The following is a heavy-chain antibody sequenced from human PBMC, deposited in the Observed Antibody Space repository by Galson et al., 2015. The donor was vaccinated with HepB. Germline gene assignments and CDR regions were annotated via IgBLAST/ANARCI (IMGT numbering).Heavy chain of an antibody. CDR1: GGSISSGGYY. V-gene: IGHV4-31*03. CDR3: ARGTTTDCSGGSCYHDAFDI. CDR2: IYYSGST. Sequence: TLSLTCTVSGGSISSGGYYWSWIRQHPGKGLEWIGYIYYSGSTYYNPSLKSRVTISVDTSKNQFSLKLSSVTAADTAVHYCARGTTTDCSGGSCYHDAFDIWGQGTMVTVSS. J-gene: IGHJ3*02. D-gene: IGHD2-15*01.